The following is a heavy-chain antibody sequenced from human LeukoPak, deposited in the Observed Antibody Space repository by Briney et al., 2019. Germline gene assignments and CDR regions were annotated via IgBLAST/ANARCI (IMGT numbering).Heavy chain of an antibody. CDR3: ASISGYSYGYGY. Sequence: SETLSLTCAVYGGSFSGYYWSWIRQPPGKGLEWIGEINHSGSTNYNPSLKSRVTISVDTSKNQFSLKLSSVTAADTAVYYCASISGYSYGYGYWGQGTLVTVSS. D-gene: IGHD5-18*01. CDR2: INHSGST. V-gene: IGHV4-34*01. J-gene: IGHJ4*02. CDR1: GGSFSGYY.